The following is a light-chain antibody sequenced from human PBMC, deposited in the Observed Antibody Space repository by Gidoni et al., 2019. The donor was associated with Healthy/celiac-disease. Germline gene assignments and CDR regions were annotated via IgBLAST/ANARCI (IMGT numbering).Light chain of an antibody. Sequence: EIVLTQSPGTLYLSPGERATRSCRASQSVSSSYLAGYQQKPGQAPRLLIYGASSRATGIPDRFRGSGSGTDFTLTISRLEPEDFAVDYCQQYGSAPLTFGGXTKVEIK. CDR3: QQYGSAPLT. CDR2: GAS. J-gene: IGKJ4*01. V-gene: IGKV3-20*01. CDR1: QSVSSSY.